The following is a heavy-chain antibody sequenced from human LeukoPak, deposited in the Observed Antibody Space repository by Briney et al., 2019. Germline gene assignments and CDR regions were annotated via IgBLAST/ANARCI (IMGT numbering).Heavy chain of an antibody. CDR1: GDSVSSNSAA. Sequence: SQTLSLTCAISGDSVSSNSAAWNWIRQSPSRGLEWLGRTYYRSKWYNDYAVSVTSRISINPETSKNQFSLQLNSVTPEDTAVYYCARGPLGGTYYVDYWGQGTLVTVSS. D-gene: IGHD3-16*01. V-gene: IGHV6-1*01. CDR3: ARGPLGGTYYVDY. J-gene: IGHJ4*02. CDR2: TYYRSKWYN.